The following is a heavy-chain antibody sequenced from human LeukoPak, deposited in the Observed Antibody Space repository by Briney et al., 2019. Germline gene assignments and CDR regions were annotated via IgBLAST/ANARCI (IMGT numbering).Heavy chain of an antibody. CDR3: ARGRPIDY. J-gene: IGHJ4*02. Sequence: PSETLSLTCAVSGVSFSGYYWSWIRQPPGKGLEWIGEINHSGSTNYNPSLKSRVTISVDTSKNHFSLKLSSVTAADTAVYYCARGRPIDYWGQGTLVTVSS. CDR2: INHSGST. V-gene: IGHV4-34*01. CDR1: GVSFSGYY.